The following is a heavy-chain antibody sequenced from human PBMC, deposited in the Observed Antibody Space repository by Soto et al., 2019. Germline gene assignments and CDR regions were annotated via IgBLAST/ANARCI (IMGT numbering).Heavy chain of an antibody. Sequence: PGGSLRLSCAASGFTFSSHAMHWVRQAPGKGLEWLAVISSDGSNKYYAESVKGRFTISRDNSKNTLYLQMISLRAEDTALYYCARDNNVFRFLEWLLSLDYWGQGTLVTVSS. CDR3: ARDNNVFRFLEWLLSLDY. CDR1: GFTFSSHA. J-gene: IGHJ4*01. D-gene: IGHD3-3*01. V-gene: IGHV3-30-3*01. CDR2: ISSDGSNK.